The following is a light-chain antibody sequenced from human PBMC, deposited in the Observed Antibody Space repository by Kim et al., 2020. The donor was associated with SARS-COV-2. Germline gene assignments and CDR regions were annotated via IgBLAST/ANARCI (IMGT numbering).Light chain of an antibody. J-gene: IGKJ5*01. CDR2: GAS. CDR1: QAITIW. V-gene: IGKV1-12*01. Sequence: ASVGDRVTITCRASQAITIWLAWYQQKPGKAPKLLIYGASSLQSGVPSRFSGSGSGTDFSLTISNLQPEDFATYYCQQAYGFPITFGQGTRLEIK. CDR3: QQAYGFPIT.